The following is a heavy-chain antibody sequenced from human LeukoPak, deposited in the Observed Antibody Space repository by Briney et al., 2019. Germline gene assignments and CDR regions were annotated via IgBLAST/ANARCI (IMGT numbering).Heavy chain of an antibody. Sequence: GGSLRLSCAASGFTFSSYSMNWVRQAPGKGLEWVSSISGSGNYIYNADSVKGRFTISRDNAKNSLYLQMNSLRAEDTAVYYCARDRASRGYYDSSGDAFDIWGQGTIVTVSS. V-gene: IGHV3-21*01. CDR3: ARDRASRGYYDSSGDAFDI. D-gene: IGHD3-22*01. J-gene: IGHJ3*02. CDR1: GFTFSSYS. CDR2: ISGSGNYI.